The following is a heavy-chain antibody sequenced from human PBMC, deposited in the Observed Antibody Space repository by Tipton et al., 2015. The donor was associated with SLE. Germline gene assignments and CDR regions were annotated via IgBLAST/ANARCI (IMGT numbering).Heavy chain of an antibody. CDR1: GGSISSYH. CDR2: IDYSGST. V-gene: IGHV4-59*01. J-gene: IGHJ5*02. CDR3: ARDLNWDDVGNWFDP. Sequence: TLSHTCTVSGGSISSYHWNWIRQPPGKGLGWIGYIDYSGSTNYNPSLKSRVTISVDTSKNQFSLNLRSVTAADTAVYYCARDLNWDDVGNWFDPWGQGTLVTVSS. D-gene: IGHD1-1*01.